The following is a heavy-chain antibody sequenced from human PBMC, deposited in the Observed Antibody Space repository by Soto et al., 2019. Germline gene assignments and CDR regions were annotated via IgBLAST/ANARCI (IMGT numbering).Heavy chain of an antibody. CDR2: ISGSGGKT. Sequence: EVQLLESGGGVIQPGGSLRLSCEASGFIFTSYALSWVRQAPGRGLEWVSAISGSGGKTYYADAVKGRFIISRDNSKNTLYLQLNSLRAEDTAVYYCAGGLLGGATGAYWSQGALVTVSS. CDR1: GFIFTSYA. V-gene: IGHV3-23*01. D-gene: IGHD2-21*02. J-gene: IGHJ4*02. CDR3: AGGLLGGATGAY.